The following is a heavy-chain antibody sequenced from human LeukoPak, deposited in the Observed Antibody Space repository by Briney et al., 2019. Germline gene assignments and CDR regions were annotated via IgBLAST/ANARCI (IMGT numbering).Heavy chain of an antibody. D-gene: IGHD3-22*01. V-gene: IGHV3-72*01. CDR2: SRNKANSYKT. Sequence: GGSLRLSCAASGFTVKDNFMSWVRQAPGKGLEWVGRSRNKANSYKTEYAASVKGRFSILRDDSKNSLYLQMNSLKTEDTAVYYCSRSKYDSSGYYVGGDQWGQGTLVTVSS. CDR1: GFTVKDNF. CDR3: SRSKYDSSGYYVGGDQ. J-gene: IGHJ5*02.